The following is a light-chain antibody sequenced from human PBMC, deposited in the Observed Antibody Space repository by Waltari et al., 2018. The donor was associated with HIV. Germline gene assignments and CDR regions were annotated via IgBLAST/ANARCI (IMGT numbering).Light chain of an antibody. Sequence: EIILTQSPPTLSVSPGERATLSCWASQSVSSSYLAWYQQRPGQAHRLLIYGASNMATGVPDRISGSGSGTQFTLTLSRMQAEDFALYYRQQYGTSPITFGGGTRVEI. CDR2: GAS. V-gene: IGKV3-20*01. CDR1: QSVSSSY. J-gene: IGKJ4*01. CDR3: QQYGTSPIT.